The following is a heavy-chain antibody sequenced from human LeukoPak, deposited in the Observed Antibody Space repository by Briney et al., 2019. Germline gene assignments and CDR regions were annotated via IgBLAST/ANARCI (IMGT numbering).Heavy chain of an antibody. CDR3: ARYHSGYDDY. Sequence: PSETLSLTCTVSGGSVSISSYYWGWIRQPPGKGLEWIGSIYYSGSTYYNPSLKSRVTISVDTSKNQFSLKLNSVTAADTAVYYCARYHSGYDDYWGRGTLVTASS. J-gene: IGHJ4*02. D-gene: IGHD5-12*01. CDR1: GGSVSISSYY. V-gene: IGHV4-39*07. CDR2: IYYSGST.